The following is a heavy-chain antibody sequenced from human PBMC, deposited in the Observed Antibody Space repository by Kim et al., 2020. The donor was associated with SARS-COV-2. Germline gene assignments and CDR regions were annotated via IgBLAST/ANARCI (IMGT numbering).Heavy chain of an antibody. CDR2: T. D-gene: IGHD1-1*01. V-gene: IGHV3-23*05. J-gene: IGHJ4*02. Sequence: TFYADSVKGRFAISGDNSRNTMYLQMDSLRAEDTALYCCAKMNWHDANSFWGQGTPVTVSS. CDR3: AKMNWHDANSF.